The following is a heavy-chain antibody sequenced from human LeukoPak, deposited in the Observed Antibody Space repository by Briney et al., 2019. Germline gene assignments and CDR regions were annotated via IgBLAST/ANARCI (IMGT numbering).Heavy chain of an antibody. J-gene: IGHJ4*02. CDR1: GYTFTSYG. Sequence: GASVKVSCKASGYTFTSYGISWVRQAPGQGLEWMGWISAYNGNTNYAQKLQGRVTMTTDTSTSTAYMELRSLRSDDTAVYYCAKDHDSSEVPHDFDYWGQGTLVTVSS. V-gene: IGHV1-18*01. D-gene: IGHD3-22*01. CDR3: AKDHDSSEVPHDFDY. CDR2: ISAYNGNT.